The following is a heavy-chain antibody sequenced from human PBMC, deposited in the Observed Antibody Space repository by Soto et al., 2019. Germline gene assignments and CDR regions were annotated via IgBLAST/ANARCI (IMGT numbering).Heavy chain of an antibody. D-gene: IGHD3-10*01. V-gene: IGHV4-34*01. Sequence: PSETLSLTCAVYGGSFSGYYWSWIRQPPGKGLEWIGEINHSGSTNYNPSLKSRVTISVDTSKNQFSLKLSSVTAADTAVYYCAIWFGELPHWFDPWGQGTLVTVS. CDR3: AIWFGELPHWFDP. CDR1: GGSFSGYY. J-gene: IGHJ5*02. CDR2: INHSGST.